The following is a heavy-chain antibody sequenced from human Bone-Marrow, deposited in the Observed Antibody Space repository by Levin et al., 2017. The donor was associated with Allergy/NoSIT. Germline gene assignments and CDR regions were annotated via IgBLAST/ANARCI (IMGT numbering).Heavy chain of an antibody. V-gene: IGHV3-30-3*01. J-gene: IGHJ4*02. Sequence: GGSLRLSCAASGFTFSSYAMHWVRQAPGKGLEWVAVISYDGSNKYYADSVKGRFTISRDNSKNTLYLQMNSLRAEDTAVYYCARGGPEFDYWGQGTLVTVSS. CDR1: GFTFSSYA. CDR2: ISYDGSNK. D-gene: IGHD3-10*01. CDR3: ARGGPEFDY.